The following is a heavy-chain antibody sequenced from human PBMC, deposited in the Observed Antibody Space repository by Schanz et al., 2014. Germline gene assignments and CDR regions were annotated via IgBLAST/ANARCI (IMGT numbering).Heavy chain of an antibody. D-gene: IGHD6-6*01. V-gene: IGHV1-46*01. CDR3: ARDQSPYTNSSDVRYFDY. CDR2: INPSGGST. CDR1: GYTFTSDS. Sequence: QVQLVQSGAEVKKPGSSMKVSCKASGYTFTSDSMHWVRQAPGQGLEWMGMINPSGGSTTYAQKFQDKVTITADTSTTTAYMELSGLRSDDTAVYYCARDQSPYTNSSDVRYFDYWGQGSLVTVSS. J-gene: IGHJ4*02.